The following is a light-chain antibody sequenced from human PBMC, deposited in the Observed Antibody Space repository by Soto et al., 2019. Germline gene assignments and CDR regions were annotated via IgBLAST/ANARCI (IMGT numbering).Light chain of an antibody. CDR2: KAS. J-gene: IGKJ2*01. CDR3: QQYDT. V-gene: IGKV1-5*03. CDR1: QSISSW. Sequence: DIQMTQSPSTLSASVGDRVTITCRASQSISSWLAWYQQKPGKAPKLLIYKASSLESGVPSRFSGSGSGTEFTLTISSLQPDDFATYYCQQYDTFGQGTKLEIK.